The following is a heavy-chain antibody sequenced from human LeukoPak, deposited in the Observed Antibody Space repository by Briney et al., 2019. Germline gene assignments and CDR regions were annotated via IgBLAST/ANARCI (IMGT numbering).Heavy chain of an antibody. Sequence: PGESLRLSCAASGLTLCDEYMRWIRQPRGKGLEWVSYISSSDDTIYYVASVKCQFTSSIDHATNSLYLQMNSLGAEDTAVYDCARSLLCLGESLSHASDIWGQGTMVSVSS. CDR2: ISSSDDTI. CDR3: ARSLLCLGESLSHASDI. J-gene: IGHJ3*02. D-gene: IGHD3-10*01. V-gene: IGHV3-11*04. CDR1: GLTLCDEY.